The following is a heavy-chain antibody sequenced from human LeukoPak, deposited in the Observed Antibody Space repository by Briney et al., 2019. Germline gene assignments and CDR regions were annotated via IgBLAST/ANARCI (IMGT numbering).Heavy chain of an antibody. CDR2: IIPILGIA. Sequence: ASVKVSCKASGGTFSSYAISWVRQAPGHGLEWMGRIIPILGIANYAQKFQGRVTITADESTSTAYMELSSLRSEDTAVYYCARLQNLDWYFDLWGRGTLVTVSS. V-gene: IGHV1-69*04. D-gene: IGHD1-1*01. CDR1: GGTFSSYA. CDR3: ARLQNLDWYFDL. J-gene: IGHJ2*01.